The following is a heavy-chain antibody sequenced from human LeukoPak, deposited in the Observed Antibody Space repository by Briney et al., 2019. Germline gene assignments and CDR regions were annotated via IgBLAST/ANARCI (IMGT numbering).Heavy chain of an antibody. CDR1: GFTFSSHG. D-gene: IGHD6-19*01. V-gene: IGHV3-33*01. J-gene: IGHJ3*02. Sequence: GGSLRLSCAASGFTFSSHGMHWVRQAPGKGLEWVAVIWYDESNKFYADSVRGRFTISRDNSKNTLYVQMNSLRAEDTAVYYCARGRGSGWYDAFDIWGQGTMVTVSS. CDR2: IWYDESNK. CDR3: ARGRGSGWYDAFDI.